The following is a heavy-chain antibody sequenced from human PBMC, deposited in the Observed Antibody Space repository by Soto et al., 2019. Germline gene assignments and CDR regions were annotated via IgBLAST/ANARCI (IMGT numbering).Heavy chain of an antibody. V-gene: IGHV4-34*01. J-gene: IGHJ5*02. D-gene: IGHD3-16*01. CDR3: WTPGSLGGGP. Sequence: QVQLQQWGAGLLKPSETLSLTCAVYGGSFSGYYWSWIRQPPGKGLEWIGEINPSGSTNYNPSLKSPVTIFIDNAKDQVSPELGSGNAADHAGDFRWTPGSLGGGPLGQGTLVTVSS. CDR2: INPSGST. CDR1: GGSFSGYY.